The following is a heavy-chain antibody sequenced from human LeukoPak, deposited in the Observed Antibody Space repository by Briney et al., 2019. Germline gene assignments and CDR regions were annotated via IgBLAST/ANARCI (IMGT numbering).Heavy chain of an antibody. V-gene: IGHV4-4*02. CDR3: ARLGYSSSWYFDY. CDR2: IYHSGST. D-gene: IGHD6-13*01. CDR1: GGSISSSDW. J-gene: IGHJ4*02. Sequence: PSETLSLTCAVSGGSISSSDWWSWVRQPPGKGLEWIGEIYHSGSTYYNPSLKSRVTISVDTSKNQFSLKLSSVTAADTAVYYCARLGYSSSWYFDYWGQGTLVTVSS.